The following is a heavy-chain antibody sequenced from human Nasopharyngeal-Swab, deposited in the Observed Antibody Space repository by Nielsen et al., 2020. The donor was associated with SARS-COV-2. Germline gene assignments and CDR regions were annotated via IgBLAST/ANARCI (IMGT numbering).Heavy chain of an antibody. CDR3: ARTAAFCGDDCYSEYFQH. D-gene: IGHD2-21*02. V-gene: IGHV3-48*03. J-gene: IGHJ1*01. CDR1: GFTFSSYE. Sequence: LSLTCAASGFTFSSYEMNWVRQAPGKGLEWVSYISSSGSTIYYADSVKGRFTISRDNAKNSLYLQMNSLRAEDTAVYYCARTAAFCGDDCYSEYFQHWGQGTLVTVSS. CDR2: ISSSGSTI.